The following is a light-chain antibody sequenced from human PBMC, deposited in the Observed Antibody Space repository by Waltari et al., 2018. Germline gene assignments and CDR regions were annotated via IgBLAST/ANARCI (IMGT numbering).Light chain of an antibody. Sequence: SYELTQPPSVSVSPGQTASITCSGDKLGDKYACWYQQKPGQSPVLVIYQDSKRPSGIPARFSGSNSGNTATLTISGTQAMDEADYDCQAWDSSTAVVFGGGTKLTVL. V-gene: IGLV3-1*01. CDR1: KLGDKY. J-gene: IGLJ2*01. CDR2: QDS. CDR3: QAWDSSTAVV.